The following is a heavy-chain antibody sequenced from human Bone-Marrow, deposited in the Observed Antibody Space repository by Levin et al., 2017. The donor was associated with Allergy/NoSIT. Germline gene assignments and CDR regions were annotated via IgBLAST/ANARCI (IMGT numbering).Heavy chain of an antibody. CDR3: AKEFLYSNSWYYFDY. V-gene: IGHV3-23*01. D-gene: IGHD6-13*01. CDR1: GFTFSSYA. CDR2: ISGNGGST. J-gene: IGHJ4*02. Sequence: SCAASGFTFSSYAMSWVRQAPGKGLEWVSGISGNGGSTNYADSVKGRFTISRDNSKNTLYLQMNSLRAEDTAVYYCAKEFLYSNSWYYFDYWGQGTLVSVSS.